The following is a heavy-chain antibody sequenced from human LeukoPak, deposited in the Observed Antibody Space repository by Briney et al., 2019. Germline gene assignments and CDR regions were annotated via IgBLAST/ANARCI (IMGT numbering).Heavy chain of an antibody. CDR3: VKDRDGSGTPSAFHI. CDR2: IKQDGSEK. Sequence: GGSLRLSCAASGFTFTTYWMSWVRQAPGKGLEWMANIKQDGSEKYYVDSVKGRFTISRDNAKNSLYLQMNSLRAEDTALYYCVKDRDGSGTPSAFHIWGQGQWSPSLQ. J-gene: IGHJ3*02. D-gene: IGHD3-10*01. CDR1: GFTFTTYW. V-gene: IGHV3-7*03.